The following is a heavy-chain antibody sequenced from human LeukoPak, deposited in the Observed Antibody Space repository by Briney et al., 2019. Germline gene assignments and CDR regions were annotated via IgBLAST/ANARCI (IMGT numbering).Heavy chain of an antibody. CDR3: ARGSVNDYGDGQYFQY. V-gene: IGHV3-49*04. J-gene: IGHJ1*01. Sequence: GRSLRLSCAGSGFNFADYAMTWVRQAPGKGLEWVGFIRGKGHGRRTEYAASARGRFTISRDDFTSIAYLQVNSLKIEDTAVYYCARGSVNDYGDGQYFQYWGQGILVTVSS. CDR2: IRGKGHGRRT. D-gene: IGHD4-17*01. CDR1: GFNFADYA.